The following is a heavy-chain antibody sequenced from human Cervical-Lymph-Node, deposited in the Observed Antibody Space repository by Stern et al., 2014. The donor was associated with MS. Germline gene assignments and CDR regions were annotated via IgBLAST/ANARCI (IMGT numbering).Heavy chain of an antibody. CDR3: TRPLAGTTLLFDS. J-gene: IGHJ4*02. CDR1: GDTFPSHY. D-gene: IGHD1-1*01. V-gene: IGHV1-46*03. Sequence: VQLVESGAEVTRPGASLKVSCKASGDTFPSHYMHWVRQTPGQGLEWIAIINPSGDGTTYAQKVQGRLTMTRDTSASTVYMELSSLTSEDTAVYYCTRPLAGTTLLFDSWGQGTLVTVSS. CDR2: INPSGDGT.